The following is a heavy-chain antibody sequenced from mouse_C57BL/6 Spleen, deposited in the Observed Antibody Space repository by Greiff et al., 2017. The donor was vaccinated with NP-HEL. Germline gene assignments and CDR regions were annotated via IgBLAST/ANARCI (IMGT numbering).Heavy chain of an antibody. V-gene: IGHV1-61*01. CDR2: IYPSDSET. CDR1: GYTFTSYW. CDR3: ARRGGFAY. J-gene: IGHJ3*01. Sequence: VPLQQPGAELVRPGSSVQLSCKASGYTFTSYWMDWVKQRPGQGLEWIGNIYPSDSETHYNQKFKDKATLTVDKSSSTAYMQLSSLTSEDSAVYYCARRGGFAYWGQGTLVTVSA.